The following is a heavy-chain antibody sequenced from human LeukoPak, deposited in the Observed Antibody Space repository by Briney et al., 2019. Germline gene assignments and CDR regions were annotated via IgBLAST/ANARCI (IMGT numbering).Heavy chain of an antibody. CDR2: INHSGST. Sequence: KTSETLSLTCAVYGGSFSGYYWSWIRQPPGKGLEWIGEINHSGSTNYNPSLKSRVTISVDTSKNLFSLKLSSVTAADTAVYYCARRVTMIKAFDIWGQGTMVTVSS. CDR3: ARRVTMIKAFDI. D-gene: IGHD3-22*01. J-gene: IGHJ3*02. V-gene: IGHV4-34*01. CDR1: GGSFSGYY.